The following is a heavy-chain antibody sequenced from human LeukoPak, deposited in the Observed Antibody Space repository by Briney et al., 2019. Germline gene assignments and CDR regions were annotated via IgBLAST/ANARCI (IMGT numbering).Heavy chain of an antibody. J-gene: IGHJ4*03. CDR1: GFAISDYS. Sequence: AGGSLRLSCAASGFAISDYSMNWVRQVPGKGLEWVSYISSSSNKVYYADSVKGRFTISRDNAKNSLFLQMNSLRADDTAVYYCARNFYCGGDCAISYFDYWGQGTTVTVSS. D-gene: IGHD2-21*02. V-gene: IGHV3-48*01. CDR3: ARNFYCGGDCAISYFDY. CDR2: ISSSSNKV.